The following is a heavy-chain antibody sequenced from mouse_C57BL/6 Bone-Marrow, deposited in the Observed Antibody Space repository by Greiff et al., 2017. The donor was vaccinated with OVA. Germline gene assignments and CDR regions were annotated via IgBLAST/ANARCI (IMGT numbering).Heavy chain of an antibody. Sequence: VQLQQSGAELAKPGASVKLSCKASGYTFTSYWMHWVKQRPGQGLEWIGYINPSSGYTKYNQKFKDKATLTADKSSSTAYMQLSSLTYEDSAVYYCASLDDYEGARFAYGGQGTLVTVSA. CDR3: ASLDDYEGARFAY. J-gene: IGHJ3*01. D-gene: IGHD2-4*01. CDR2: INPSSGYT. V-gene: IGHV1-7*01. CDR1: GYTFTSYW.